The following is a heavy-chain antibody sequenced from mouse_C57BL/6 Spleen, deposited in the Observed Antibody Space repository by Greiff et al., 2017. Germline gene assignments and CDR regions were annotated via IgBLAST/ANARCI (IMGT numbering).Heavy chain of an antibody. D-gene: IGHD1-1*01. Sequence: QVQLQQPGAELVKPGASVKLSCKASGYTFTSYWMQWVKQRPGQGLEWIGEIDTSDSYTNYNQKLKGKATLTVDTSSSTAYMQLSSLTSEDSAVYYCALYGSLDYWGQGTTLTVSS. CDR2: IDTSDSYT. CDR1: GYTFTSYW. V-gene: IGHV1-50*01. CDR3: ALYGSLDY. J-gene: IGHJ2*01.